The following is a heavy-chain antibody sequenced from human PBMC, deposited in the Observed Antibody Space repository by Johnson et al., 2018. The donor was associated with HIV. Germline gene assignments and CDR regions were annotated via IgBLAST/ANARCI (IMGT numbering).Heavy chain of an antibody. CDR1: GFTFSSYA. CDR2: ISYDGSNK. D-gene: IGHD5-24*01. J-gene: IGHJ3*02. Sequence: QVQLVESGGGVVQPGRSLRLSCAASGFTFSSYAMHWVRQAPGKGLEWVAVISYDGSNKYYADSMKGRFTISRDNAKNTLYLQMNSLRGEDTAVYYCARGSQEMVTIWNAFDIWGQGTMVTVSS. CDR3: ARGSQEMVTIWNAFDI. V-gene: IGHV3-30*04.